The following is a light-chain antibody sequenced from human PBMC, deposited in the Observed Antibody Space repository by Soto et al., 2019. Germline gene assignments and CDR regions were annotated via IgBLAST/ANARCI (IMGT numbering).Light chain of an antibody. J-gene: IGLJ1*01. CDR3: AAWDDSLSGHYV. CDR2: RNN. CDR1: TSNIGTNY. V-gene: IGLV1-47*01. Sequence: ALTQPPSASGAPGERVTISCSGSTSNIGTNYVYWYHQLPGTAPKLLISRNNQRPSGVPDRFSGSKSGTSASLAISGLRSEDEGDYYCAAWDDSLSGHYVFGTGTKVTVL.